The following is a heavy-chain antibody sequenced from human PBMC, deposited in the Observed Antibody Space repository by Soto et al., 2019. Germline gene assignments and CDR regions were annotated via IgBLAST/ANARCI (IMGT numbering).Heavy chain of an antibody. CDR1: GYTFTSYA. J-gene: IGHJ4*02. V-gene: IGHV1-3*01. CDR3: ARGGNYDFWSGRVFDY. D-gene: IGHD3-3*01. Sequence: GASVKVSCKASGYTFTSYAMHWVRQAPGQRLEWMGWINAGNGNTKYSQKFQGRVTITRDTSASTAYMELSSLRSEDTAVYYCARGGNYDFWSGRVFDYWGQGTLVTVPQ. CDR2: INAGNGNT.